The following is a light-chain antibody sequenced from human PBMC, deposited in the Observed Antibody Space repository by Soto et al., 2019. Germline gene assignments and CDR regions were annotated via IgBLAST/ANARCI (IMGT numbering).Light chain of an antibody. CDR2: ADS. V-gene: IGLV3-21*04. J-gene: IGLJ2*01. CDR1: NIGSKS. CDR3: QVWDSRSDHTGV. Sequence: SSELTQPPSVSVAPGKTARITCGGDNIGSKSVHWYQQKPGQAPVLVMYADSDRRSGIPERFSGSNSGNTATLTISRVEGGDEADYYCQVWDSRSDHTGVFGGGTKLTVL.